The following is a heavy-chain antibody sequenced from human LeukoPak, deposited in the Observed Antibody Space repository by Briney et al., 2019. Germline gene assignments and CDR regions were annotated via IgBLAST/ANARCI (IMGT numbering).Heavy chain of an antibody. J-gene: IGHJ2*01. CDR2: IYYSGST. D-gene: IGHD5-24*01. Sequence: SETLSLTCTVSGGSISSYYWSWIRQPPGKGLQWIGSIYYSGSTSYNPSLKSRVTVSIDTSKNQFSLKLSSVTAADTAVYHCARVGYNYWYFDLWGRGTLVTVSS. V-gene: IGHV4-39*01. CDR3: ARVGYNYWYFDL. CDR1: GGSISSYY.